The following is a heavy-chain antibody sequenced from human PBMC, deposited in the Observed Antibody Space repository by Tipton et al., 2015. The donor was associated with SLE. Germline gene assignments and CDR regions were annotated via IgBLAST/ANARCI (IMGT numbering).Heavy chain of an antibody. Sequence: TLSLTCAVYGGSFSGYYWSWIRQPPGKGLEWIGEINHSGSTNYNPSLKSRVTISVDTSKNQFSLKLSSVTAADTAVYYCARAFDFGAFDFWGQGTMVTVSA. CDR2: INHSGST. D-gene: IGHD3-9*01. V-gene: IGHV4-34*01. CDR1: GGSFSGYY. J-gene: IGHJ3*01. CDR3: ARAFDFGAFDF.